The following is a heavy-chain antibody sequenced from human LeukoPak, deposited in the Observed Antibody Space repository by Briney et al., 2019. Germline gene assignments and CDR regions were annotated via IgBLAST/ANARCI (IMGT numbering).Heavy chain of an antibody. CDR2: ISPDGSET. V-gene: IGHV3-74*01. CDR1: GFSFSNFW. Sequence: PGGSLRLSCAASGFSFSNFWMPWGRQAPGEGLVWVSRISPDGSETTYADSVKGRFTISRDNAKNTLYLQLSSLRAEDTAVYYCARDMWGSFDYWGQGALVTVSS. CDR3: ARDMWGSFDY. D-gene: IGHD7-27*01. J-gene: IGHJ4*02.